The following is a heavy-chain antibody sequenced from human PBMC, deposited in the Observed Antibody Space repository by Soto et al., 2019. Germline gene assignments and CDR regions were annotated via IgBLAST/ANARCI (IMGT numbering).Heavy chain of an antibody. CDR3: ARGSGIVSHFDY. Sequence: ASVKLSCKASGYTFTSYGISWVRQAPRQGLEWMGWISAYNGNTNYAQKLQGRVTMTTDTSTNTASMELYSLRPEDTAVYFCARGSGIVSHFDYWGQGTLVTVSS. CDR1: GYTFTSYG. CDR2: ISAYNGNT. D-gene: IGHD1-26*01. J-gene: IGHJ4*02. V-gene: IGHV1-18*01.